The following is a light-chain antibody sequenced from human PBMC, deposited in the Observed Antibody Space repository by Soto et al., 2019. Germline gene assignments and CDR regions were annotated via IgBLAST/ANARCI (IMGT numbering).Light chain of an antibody. J-gene: IGLJ3*02. CDR3: SSLTSSNTWV. V-gene: IGLV2-14*01. Sequence: QSALTQPASVSGSPGQSITISCTGNSDVGGYDYVSWYQHYPGKAPKLLIYQVNNRPSGVSSRFSGSKSGNTASLTFSGLQAEDEADYYCSSLTSSNTWVFGGGTKLTVL. CDR1: NSDVGGYDY. CDR2: QVN.